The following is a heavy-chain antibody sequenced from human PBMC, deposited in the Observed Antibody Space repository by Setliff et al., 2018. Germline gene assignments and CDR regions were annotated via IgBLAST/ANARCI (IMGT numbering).Heavy chain of an antibody. CDR1: GYTLTELS. V-gene: IGHV1-24*01. Sequence: ASVKVSCKVSGYTLTELSMHWVRQAPGKGLEWMGGFDPEDGETIYAQRFQGRVTMTEDTSTDTAYMELSSLSSEDTAVYYCATGFVGFGVVPRALDVWGKGTTVTVSS. CDR3: ATGFVGFGVVPRALDV. CDR2: FDPEDGET. J-gene: IGHJ6*04. D-gene: IGHD3-3*01.